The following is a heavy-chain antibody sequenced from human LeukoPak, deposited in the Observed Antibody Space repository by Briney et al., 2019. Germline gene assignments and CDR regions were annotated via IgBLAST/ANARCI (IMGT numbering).Heavy chain of an antibody. Sequence: GGSLRLSCAASGFTFSSYAMHWVRQAPGKGLEWVAVISYDGSNKYYADSVKGRFAISRDNSKNTLYLQMNSLRAEDTAVYYCARERGYSSSLDYWGQGTLVTVSS. CDR3: ARERGYSSSLDY. CDR2: ISYDGSNK. J-gene: IGHJ4*02. D-gene: IGHD5-18*01. V-gene: IGHV3-30*09. CDR1: GFTFSSYA.